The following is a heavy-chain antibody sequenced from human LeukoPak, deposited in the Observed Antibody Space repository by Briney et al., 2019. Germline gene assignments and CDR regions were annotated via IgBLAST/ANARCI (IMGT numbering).Heavy chain of an antibody. Sequence: SETLSLTCTVSDGSINAYYWTWIRQPPGKGLEWIGYIYYSGSTNYNPSLENRVTISVDTSKNQFSLKLSSVTAADTAVYYCARDRVVANLQYWYFDLWGRGTLVTVSS. J-gene: IGHJ2*01. CDR2: IYYSGST. CDR3: ARDRVVANLQYWYFDL. D-gene: IGHD2-15*01. CDR1: DGSINAYY. V-gene: IGHV4-59*12.